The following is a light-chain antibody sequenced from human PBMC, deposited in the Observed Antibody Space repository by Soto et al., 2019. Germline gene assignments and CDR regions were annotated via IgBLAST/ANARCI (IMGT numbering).Light chain of an antibody. V-gene: IGLV1-44*01. CDR2: SNN. J-gene: IGLJ1*01. CDR3: AAWDDSLNGYV. Sequence: QSVLTQPPSASGTPGQRVTISCSGSSSNVGTNPVNWYQQLPGTAPKLLIYSNNQRPSGVPDRFSGSKSGTSASLAISGLQPEDEADCYCAAWDDSLNGYVFGTGTKSPS. CDR1: SSNVGTNP.